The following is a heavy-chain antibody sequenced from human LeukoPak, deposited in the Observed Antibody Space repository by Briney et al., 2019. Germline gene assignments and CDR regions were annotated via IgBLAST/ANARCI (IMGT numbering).Heavy chain of an antibody. CDR3: ARAFWSGYYKDAFDI. Sequence: ASVKVSCKASGYTFTGYYMHWVRQAPGQGLEWMGWINPNSGGTNYAQKFQGWVTMTRDTSISTAYMELSRLRSDDTAVYYCARAFWSGYYKDAFDIWGQGTMVTVS. V-gene: IGHV1-2*04. CDR2: INPNSGGT. CDR1: GYTFTGYY. D-gene: IGHD3-3*01. J-gene: IGHJ3*02.